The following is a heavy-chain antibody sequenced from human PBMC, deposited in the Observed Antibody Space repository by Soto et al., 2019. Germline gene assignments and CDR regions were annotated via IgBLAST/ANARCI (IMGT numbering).Heavy chain of an antibody. D-gene: IGHD3-10*01. V-gene: IGHV3-23*01. Sequence: GGSLRLSCAASGFTFSSYAMSWVRQAPGKGLEWVSAISGSGGSTYYADSVKGRFSISRDNSKNTLYLQRNSLRAEEMAVYYCAKDGRVRGVTFDYWGQGTLVTVSS. CDR2: ISGSGGST. J-gene: IGHJ4*02. CDR1: GFTFSSYA. CDR3: AKDGRVRGVTFDY.